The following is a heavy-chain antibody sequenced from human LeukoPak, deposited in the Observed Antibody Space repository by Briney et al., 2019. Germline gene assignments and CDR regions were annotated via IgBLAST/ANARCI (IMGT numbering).Heavy chain of an antibody. J-gene: IGHJ4*02. V-gene: IGHV1-69*13. Sequence: SVKVSCKASGGTFSSYAISWVRQAPGQGLEWMGGIIPIFGTANYAQKFQGRVTITADESTSTAYMELSSLRSEDTAVYYCARAGAITMVRGEYYFDYWGQGTLVTVSS. D-gene: IGHD3-10*01. CDR3: ARAGAITMVRGEYYFDY. CDR1: GGTFSSYA. CDR2: IIPIFGTA.